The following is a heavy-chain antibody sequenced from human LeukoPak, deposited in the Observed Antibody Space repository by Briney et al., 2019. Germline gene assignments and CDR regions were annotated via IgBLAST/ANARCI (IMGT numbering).Heavy chain of an antibody. J-gene: IGHJ4*02. Sequence: SETLSLTCTVSGGSISSSCYYWGWIRQPPGKGLEWIGSIYYSGGTYYSPSLKSRVTISVDTSKNQFSLKLSSVTAADTAVYYCARFSGSYLVDYFDYWGQGTLVTVSS. CDR2: IYYSGGT. D-gene: IGHD1-26*01. CDR1: GGSISSSCYY. CDR3: ARFSGSYLVDYFDY. V-gene: IGHV4-39*01.